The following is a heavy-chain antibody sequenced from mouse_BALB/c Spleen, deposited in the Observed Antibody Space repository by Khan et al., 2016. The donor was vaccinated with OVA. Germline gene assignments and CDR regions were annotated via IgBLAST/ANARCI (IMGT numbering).Heavy chain of an antibody. Sequence: DVKLQESGPGLVKPSQSLSLTCTVTGYSITSGYGWNWIRQFPGNKLEWMGYISYSGSTIYNPSLKSRISITRDTSKNQFFLQLNSVTTEDTATYYCARTARIKYWGQGTTLTVSS. CDR2: ISYSGST. D-gene: IGHD1-2*01. J-gene: IGHJ2*01. CDR1: GYSITSGYG. CDR3: ARTARIKY. V-gene: IGHV3-2*02.